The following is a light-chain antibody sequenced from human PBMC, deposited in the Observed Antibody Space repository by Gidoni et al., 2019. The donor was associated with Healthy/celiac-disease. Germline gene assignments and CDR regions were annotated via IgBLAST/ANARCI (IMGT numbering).Light chain of an antibody. V-gene: IGKV3-11*01. Sequence: EIVLPQSPATLSFSPGERATLPCRASQSVSSYLAWYQQKPGQAPRLLTYDASNRATGIPARFSGSGSGTDFTLTISSLEPEDFAVYYCQQRSNWPSITFGQGTRLEIK. J-gene: IGKJ5*01. CDR3: QQRSNWPSIT. CDR1: QSVSSY. CDR2: DAS.